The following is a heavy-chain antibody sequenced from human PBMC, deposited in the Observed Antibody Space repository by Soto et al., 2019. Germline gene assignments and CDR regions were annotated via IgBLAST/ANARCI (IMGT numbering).Heavy chain of an antibody. D-gene: IGHD1-26*01. V-gene: IGHV3-30*18. CDR3: AKEGSPKVSRWDDY. CDR1: GFTFSDYR. J-gene: IGHJ4*02. Sequence: PGRALRLSCAASGFTFSDYRIDWIRQAPGKGLEWVAVISHEGGTQYYADSVRGRFTVSRDNSKNILYLQMDSLRPEDTAVYFCAKEGSPKVSRWDDYWGQGTLVTGSS. CDR2: ISHEGGTQ.